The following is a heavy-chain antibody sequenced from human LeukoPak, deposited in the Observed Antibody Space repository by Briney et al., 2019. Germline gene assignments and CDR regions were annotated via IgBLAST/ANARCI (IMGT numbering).Heavy chain of an antibody. CDR3: ARESSYYDSGGYWQNRGRAFDI. Sequence: ASVKVSCKASGYSFTDYYMHCVRQAPGQGLEWMGWINPNSGATNYAQKFQGRVTMTRDTSISTAYMELSRLRSDDTAVYYCARESSYYDSGGYWQNRGRAFDIWGQGTMVTVSS. D-gene: IGHD3-22*01. J-gene: IGHJ3*02. CDR2: INPNSGAT. CDR1: GYSFTDYY. V-gene: IGHV1-2*02.